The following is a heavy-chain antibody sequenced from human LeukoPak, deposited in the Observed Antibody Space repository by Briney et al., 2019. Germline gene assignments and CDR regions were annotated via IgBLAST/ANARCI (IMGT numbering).Heavy chain of an antibody. CDR2: ISAYNGNT. D-gene: IGHD3-22*01. J-gene: IGHJ4*02. CDR3: ARDRQTFYDSSGSPLDY. CDR1: GYTFTSYG. V-gene: IGHV1-18*01. Sequence: ASVKVSCKASGYTFTSYGISWVRQAPGQGLEWMGWISAYNGNTNYAQKLQGRVTMTTDTSTSTAYMELRSLRSDDTAVYYCARDRQTFYDSSGSPLDYWGQGTLVTVSS.